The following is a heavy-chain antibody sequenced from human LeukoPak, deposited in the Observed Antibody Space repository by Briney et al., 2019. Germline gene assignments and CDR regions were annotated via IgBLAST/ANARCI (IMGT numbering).Heavy chain of an antibody. J-gene: IGHJ4*02. D-gene: IGHD6-19*01. Sequence: GGSLRLSCAASGFTFDDYAMHWDRQAPGKGLEWVSGISWNSGSIGYADSVKGRFTISRDNAKNSLYLQMNSLRAEDTALYYCAKGDPIAVAGMFDYWGQGTLVTVSS. V-gene: IGHV3-9*01. CDR3: AKGDPIAVAGMFDY. CDR2: ISWNSGSI. CDR1: GFTFDDYA.